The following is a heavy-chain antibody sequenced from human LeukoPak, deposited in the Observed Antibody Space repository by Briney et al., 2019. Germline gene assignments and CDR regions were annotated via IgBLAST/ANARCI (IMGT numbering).Heavy chain of an antibody. CDR3: ARDWSLDY. V-gene: IGHV4-31*03. Sequence: SETLSLTCTVSGGSISSGGYYWSWIRQHPGKGLEWIGYIYYSGSTSYNPSLKSRVTISVDTSKNQFSLKLSSVAAADTAVYYCARDWSLDYWGQGTLVTVSS. CDR1: GGSISSGGYY. CDR2: IYYSGST. J-gene: IGHJ4*02.